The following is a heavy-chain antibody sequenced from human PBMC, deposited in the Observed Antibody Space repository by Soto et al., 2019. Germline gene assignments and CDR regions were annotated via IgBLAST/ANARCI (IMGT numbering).Heavy chain of an antibody. Sequence: PWGSLRLSCAGSGFIFRNYALNCFRHSPGKGLEWVASITRDGYNKYYADSVKGRFTISRDNSRDTLSLQMTALTIEDSSVYYCTKSSGGSSSVGMDYWGQGTRVTVSS. CDR2: ITRDGYNK. V-gene: IGHV3-30*04. D-gene: IGHD6-6*01. CDR3: TKSSGGSSSVGMDY. J-gene: IGHJ4*02. CDR1: GFIFRNYA.